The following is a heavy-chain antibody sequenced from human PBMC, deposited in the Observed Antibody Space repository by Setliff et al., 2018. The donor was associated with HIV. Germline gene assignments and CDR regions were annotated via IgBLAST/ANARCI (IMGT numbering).Heavy chain of an antibody. CDR1: GGSIGTHY. J-gene: IGHJ3*02. V-gene: IGHV4-59*11. CDR2: MSYSGST. D-gene: IGHD2-21*02. CDR3: ARSDSYCAGDCYGVDGVDAFDI. Sequence: PSETLSLTCTVSGGSIGTHYWTWIRQPPGGGLEWIGYMSYSGSTYYNPSLKSRSIMSVDTSKNQFSLKLSSVTAADTALYYCARSDSYCAGDCYGVDGVDAFDIWGQGTMVTVSS.